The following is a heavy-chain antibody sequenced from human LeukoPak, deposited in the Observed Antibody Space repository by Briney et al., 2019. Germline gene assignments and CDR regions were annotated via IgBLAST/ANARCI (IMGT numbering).Heavy chain of an antibody. CDR1: GYSISSGYY. V-gene: IGHV4-38-2*02. CDR2: IYHSGST. J-gene: IGHJ4*02. D-gene: IGHD5-24*01. Sequence: SETQSLTCTVSGYSISSGYYWGWIRQPPGKGLEWIGSIYHSGSTYYNPSLKSRVTISVDTSKNQFSLKLSSVTAADTAVYYCARVEMATIFFDYWGQGTLVTVSS. CDR3: ARVEMATIFFDY.